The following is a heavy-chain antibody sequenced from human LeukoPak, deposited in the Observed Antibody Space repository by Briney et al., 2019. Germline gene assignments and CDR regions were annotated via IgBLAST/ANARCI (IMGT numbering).Heavy chain of an antibody. CDR1: GGPFSGYY. V-gene: IGHV4-34*01. Sequence: SETLSLTSAVYGGPFSGYYWSWIRQPPGKGLEWIGEINHSGSTNYNPSLKSRVTISVDTSKNQFSLKLSSVTAAATAVYYCASLRALPGIAVAGTAFDYWGQGTLVTVSS. D-gene: IGHD6-19*01. CDR3: ASLRALPGIAVAGTAFDY. J-gene: IGHJ4*02. CDR2: INHSGST.